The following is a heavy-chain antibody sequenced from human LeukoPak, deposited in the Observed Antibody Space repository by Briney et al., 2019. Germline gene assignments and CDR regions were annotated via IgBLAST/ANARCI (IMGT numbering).Heavy chain of an antibody. Sequence: GGSLRLSCAASGFTFSSYGMHWVRQAPGKGLEWVAFIRYDGSNKYYADSVKGRFTISRDNSNNTLYLQMNSLRAEDTAVYYCAKDMGWELSYFDYWGQGTLVTVSS. CDR2: IRYDGSNK. D-gene: IGHD1-26*01. CDR1: GFTFSSYG. CDR3: AKDMGWELSYFDY. J-gene: IGHJ4*02. V-gene: IGHV3-30*02.